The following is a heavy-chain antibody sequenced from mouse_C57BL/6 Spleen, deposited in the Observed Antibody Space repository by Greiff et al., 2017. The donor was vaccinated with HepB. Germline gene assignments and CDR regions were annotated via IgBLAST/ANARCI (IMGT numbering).Heavy chain of an antibody. CDR3: ARLFTTAIDY. Sequence: EVKLVESGGGLVKPGGSLKLSCAASGFTFSDYGMHWVRQAPEKGLEWVAYISSGSSTIYYADTVKGRFTISRDNAKNTLFLQMTSLRSEDTAMYYCARLFTTAIDYWGQGTTLTVSS. J-gene: IGHJ2*01. V-gene: IGHV5-17*01. CDR2: ISSGSSTI. CDR1: GFTFSDYG. D-gene: IGHD1-2*01.